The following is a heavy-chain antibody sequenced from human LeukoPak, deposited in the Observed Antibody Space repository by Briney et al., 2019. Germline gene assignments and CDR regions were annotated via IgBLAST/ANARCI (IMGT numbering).Heavy chain of an antibody. CDR3: ARDRYDILTGYLVFDY. V-gene: IGHV3-7*01. D-gene: IGHD3-9*01. J-gene: IGHJ4*02. CDR2: IKQDGSEK. Sequence: GGSLRLSCAASGFAFSSYWMSWVRQAPGKGLEWVANIKQDGSEKYYVDSVKGRFTISRDNAKNSLYLQMNSLRAEDTAVYYCARDRYDILTGYLVFDYWGQGTLVTVSS. CDR1: GFAFSSYW.